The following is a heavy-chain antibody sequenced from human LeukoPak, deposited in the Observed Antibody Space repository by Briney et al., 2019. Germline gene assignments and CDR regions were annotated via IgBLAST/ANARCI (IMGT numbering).Heavy chain of an antibody. CDR2: IIPIFGTA. Sequence: SVKVSCKASGGTFSSYAISWVRQAPGQGLEWMGGIIPIFGTANYAQKFQGRVTITADESTSTAYMELSSLRSEDTAVYYCATGSGSAYCGGDCYSGWYFDLWGRGPLVTVSS. J-gene: IGHJ2*01. D-gene: IGHD2-21*02. CDR1: GGTFSSYA. V-gene: IGHV1-69*13. CDR3: ATGSGSAYCGGDCYSGWYFDL.